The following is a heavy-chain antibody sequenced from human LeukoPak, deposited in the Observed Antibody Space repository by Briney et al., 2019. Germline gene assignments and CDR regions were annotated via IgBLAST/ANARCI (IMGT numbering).Heavy chain of an antibody. CDR2: ISGGSDST. J-gene: IGHJ3*02. CDR3: AKGSGTYVPSAFDI. Sequence: GGSLRLSCAASGFTFSSYAMMWDRQAPGKGLEWVSGISGGSDSTYYADSVKGRFTVSRDNSKNTLYLQMNTLRAEDTAVYYCAKGSGTYVPSAFDIWGQGTMVTVSS. CDR1: GFTFSSYA. V-gene: IGHV3-23*01. D-gene: IGHD1-26*01.